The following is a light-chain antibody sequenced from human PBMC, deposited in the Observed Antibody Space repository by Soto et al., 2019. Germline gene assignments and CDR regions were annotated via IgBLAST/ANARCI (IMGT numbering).Light chain of an antibody. Sequence: QSALTQPPSASGSPGQSVTISCTGTSSDVGGYNYVSWYQQYPGKAPKLMIYEVSKRPSGVPDRFSGSKSGNTASLTVSGLRAEDEADYYCSSHAGSINVAFGGGTKPTVL. CDR1: SSDVGGYNY. CDR2: EVS. J-gene: IGLJ3*02. V-gene: IGLV2-8*01. CDR3: SSHAGSINVA.